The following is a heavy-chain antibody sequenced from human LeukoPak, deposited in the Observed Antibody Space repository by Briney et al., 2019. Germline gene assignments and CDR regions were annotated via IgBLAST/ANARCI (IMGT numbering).Heavy chain of an antibody. D-gene: IGHD1-26*01. CDR2: IYWNDDK. Sequence: ESGPTLVKPTQTLTLTCTFSGFSLSTSGVGVGWIRQPPGKALEWLALIYWNDDKRYSPSLKSRLTITKDTSKNQVVLTMTNMDPVDTATYYCAHRPLGITWEPLREEGWFDPWGQGTLVTVSS. J-gene: IGHJ5*02. CDR3: AHRPLGITWEPLREEGWFDP. V-gene: IGHV2-5*01. CDR1: GFSLSTSGVG.